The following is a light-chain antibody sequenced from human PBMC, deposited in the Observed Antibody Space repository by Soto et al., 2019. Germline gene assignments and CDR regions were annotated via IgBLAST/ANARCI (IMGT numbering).Light chain of an antibody. CDR3: QQSYSTPPT. CDR2: AAS. Sequence: DIQMTQSPSTLSGSVVDRVTITFRASQSISSYLNWYQQKPGKAPKLLIYAASSLQSGVPSRFSGSGSGTDFTPTISSLQPEDFATYYCQQSYSTPPTFGQGTKVDIK. V-gene: IGKV1-39*01. CDR1: QSISSY. J-gene: IGKJ1*01.